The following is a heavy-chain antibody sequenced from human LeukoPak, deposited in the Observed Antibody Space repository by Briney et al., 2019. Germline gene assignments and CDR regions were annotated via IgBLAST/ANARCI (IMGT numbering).Heavy chain of an antibody. V-gene: IGHV4-39*01. Sequence: PSETLSLTCTVSGGSISSSSYYWGWIRQPPGKGLEWIGSIYYSGSTYYNPSLKSRVTISVGTSKNQFSLKLSSVTAADTAVYYCARVQDYGDYYNDYWGQGTLVTVSS. CDR2: IYYSGST. D-gene: IGHD4-17*01. CDR3: ARVQDYGDYYNDY. CDR1: GGSISSSSYY. J-gene: IGHJ4*02.